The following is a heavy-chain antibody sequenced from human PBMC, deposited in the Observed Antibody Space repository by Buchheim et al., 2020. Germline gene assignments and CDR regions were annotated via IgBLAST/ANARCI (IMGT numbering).Heavy chain of an antibody. J-gene: IGHJ4*02. CDR1: GFTFNNYA. Sequence: QVQLLESGGSVVQPGRSLRLPCAASGFTFNNYAMHWVRQAPGKGLEWVAVIWYDGSNKYYEESVKGRFTISRDDSKSTLYLQMNSLRDEDTAVYYCATEGAGVEYAGYFDSWGKGTL. V-gene: IGHV3-33*01. CDR3: ATEGAGVEYAGYFDS. CDR2: IWYDGSNK. D-gene: IGHD2-8*01.